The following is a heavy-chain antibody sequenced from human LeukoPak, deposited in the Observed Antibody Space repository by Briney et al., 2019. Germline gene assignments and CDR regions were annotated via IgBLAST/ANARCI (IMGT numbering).Heavy chain of an antibody. CDR1: GFTFSSYW. D-gene: IGHD2-15*01. J-gene: IGHJ6*03. V-gene: IGHV3-7*01. Sequence: GGSLRLSCAASGFTFSSYWMSWVRQAPGKGLEWVANIKQHGSEKYYVDSVKGRFTISRDNAKNSLHLQMNSLRAEDTAVYYCARLGYCSGGSCYYYGKYYMDVWGKGTTVTVSS. CDR2: IKQHGSEK. CDR3: ARLGYCSGGSCYYYGKYYMDV.